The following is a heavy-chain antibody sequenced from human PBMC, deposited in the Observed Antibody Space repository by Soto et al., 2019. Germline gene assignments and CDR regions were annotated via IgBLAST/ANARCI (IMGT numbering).Heavy chain of an antibody. J-gene: IGHJ4*02. CDR2: IHYNGST. V-gene: IGHV4-39*01. CDR1: GGSIHSNNYY. Sequence: QLQLQESGPGLVKPSETLSLTCTVSGGSIHSNNYYWGWIRQPPGRGLECIANIHYNGSTHYNPSLKSRVTISVDTSKNQFSLKLSSVTAADTAVYYCSSFFHRRGEFTFPYSFDYWGQGTLVTVSS. D-gene: IGHD3-16*01. CDR3: SSFFHRRGEFTFPYSFDY.